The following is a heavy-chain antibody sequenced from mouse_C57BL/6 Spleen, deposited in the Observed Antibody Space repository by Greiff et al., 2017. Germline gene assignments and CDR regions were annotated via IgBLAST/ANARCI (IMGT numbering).Heavy chain of an antibody. Sequence: EVQLQQSGPELVKPGASVKISCKASGYTFTDYYMNWVKQSHGKSLEWIGAINPNNGGTSYNQKFKGKATLTVDKSSSTAYMELRSLTSEDSAVYYCARGGYYAMDYWGQGTSVTVSS. CDR2: INPNNGGT. CDR3: ARGGYYAMDY. V-gene: IGHV1-26*01. J-gene: IGHJ4*01. CDR1: GYTFTDYY.